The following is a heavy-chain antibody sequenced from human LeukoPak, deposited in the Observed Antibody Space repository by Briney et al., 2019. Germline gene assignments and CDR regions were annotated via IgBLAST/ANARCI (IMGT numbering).Heavy chain of an antibody. J-gene: IGHJ4*02. CDR3: ARRNYDILTVYYYFDY. D-gene: IGHD3-9*01. CDR2: ISAYNGNT. Sequence: ASVKVSCKASGYTFTSYGISWVRQAPGQGLEWMGWISAYNGNTNYAQKLQGRVTMTTDTSTSTAYMELRSLRSDDTAVYYCARRNYDILTVYYYFDYGGGEPLAPFS. CDR1: GYTFTSYG. V-gene: IGHV1-18*01.